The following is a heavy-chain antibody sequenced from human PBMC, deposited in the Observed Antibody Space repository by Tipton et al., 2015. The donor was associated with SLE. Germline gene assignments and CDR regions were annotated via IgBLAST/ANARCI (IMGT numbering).Heavy chain of an antibody. Sequence: TLSLTCTVSGGSISSHDWSWIRQAPGKGLEWSGYIHYNRGTNYHLSLKSRVTISVDTSKNQLSLKLTSVTAADTAVYYCARGSVVDDDFWGQGTLITVAS. D-gene: IGHD2-15*01. CDR3: ARGSVVDDDF. CDR2: IHYNRGT. J-gene: IGHJ4*02. V-gene: IGHV4-59*11. CDR1: GGSISSHD.